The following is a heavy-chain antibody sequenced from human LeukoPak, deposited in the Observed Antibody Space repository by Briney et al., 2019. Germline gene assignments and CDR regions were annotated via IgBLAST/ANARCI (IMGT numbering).Heavy chain of an antibody. CDR1: GFTFSSYS. Sequence: GGSLRLSCAASGFTFSSYSMNWVCQAPGKGLEWVSSISSSSSYIYYADSVKGRFTISRDNAKNSLYLQMNSLRAEDTAVYYCAIHFGVVIIGDMDVWGKGTTVTVSS. CDR3: AIHFGVVIIGDMDV. J-gene: IGHJ6*03. V-gene: IGHV3-21*01. D-gene: IGHD3-3*01. CDR2: ISSSSSYI.